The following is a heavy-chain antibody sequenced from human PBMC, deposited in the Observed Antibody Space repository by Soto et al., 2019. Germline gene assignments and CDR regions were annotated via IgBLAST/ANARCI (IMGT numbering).Heavy chain of an antibody. CDR3: VRGLEWRDLDY. D-gene: IGHD3-3*01. J-gene: IGHJ4*02. CDR1: GYTFIDYF. CDR2: INPSSGET. V-gene: IGHV1-2*02. Sequence: ASVKVSCKASGYTFIDYFIQWVRQAPGQGLEWMGWINPSSGETTYAQKFQGRVTMTRDTSISTAYMDLITLRSDDTAIYYCVRGLEWRDLDYWGQGTPVTAPQ.